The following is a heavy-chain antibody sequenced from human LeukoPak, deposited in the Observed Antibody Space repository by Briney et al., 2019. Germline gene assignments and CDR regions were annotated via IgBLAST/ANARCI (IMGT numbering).Heavy chain of an antibody. Sequence: ASVKVSCKASGYTFTSYGISWVRQAPGQGLEWMGWISAYNGNTNYAQKLQGRVTMTTDTSTSTAYMELRSLRSDDTAVYYCARGQWFPYDSSGYYYYYYYYGMDVWGQGTTVTVSS. CDR1: GYTFTSYG. V-gene: IGHV1-18*01. CDR2: ISAYNGNT. D-gene: IGHD3-22*01. CDR3: ARGQWFPYDSSGYYYYYYYYGMDV. J-gene: IGHJ6*02.